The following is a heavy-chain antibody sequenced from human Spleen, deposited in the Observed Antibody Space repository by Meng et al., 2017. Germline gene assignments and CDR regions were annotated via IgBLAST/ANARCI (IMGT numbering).Heavy chain of an antibody. D-gene: IGHD2/OR15-2a*01. CDR2: VYYSGST. CDR1: GDSTSNSLYF. CDR3: ARSPEYFFDY. J-gene: IGHJ4*02. V-gene: IGHV4-39*01. Sequence: QLQLQESGPGLVKPSETLSLSCSVSGDSTSNSLYFWAWIRQPPGKGLEYIGNVYYSGSTYYNPYLKSRVTIFLDTSKNRFYLRLNSVTAADTAVYYCARSPEYFFDYWGQGTLVTVSS.